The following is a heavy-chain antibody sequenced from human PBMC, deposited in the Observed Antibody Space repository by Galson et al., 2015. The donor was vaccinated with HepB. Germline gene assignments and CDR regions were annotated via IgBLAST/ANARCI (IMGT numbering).Heavy chain of an antibody. CDR2: INPNGGST. V-gene: IGHV1-46*01. CDR1: GYSFTSYY. CDR3: ARSYDSGDAFDI. J-gene: IGHJ3*02. Sequence: SVKVSCKASGYSFTSYYMHWVRQAPGQGLEWMGIINPNGGSTRYAQKFQGRVTMTRDTSTSTVHMDLSSLRSGDTAMYYCARSYDSGDAFDIWGQGTMVTVSS. D-gene: IGHD3-22*01.